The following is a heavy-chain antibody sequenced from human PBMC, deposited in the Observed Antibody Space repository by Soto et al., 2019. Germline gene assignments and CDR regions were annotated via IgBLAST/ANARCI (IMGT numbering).Heavy chain of an antibody. CDR1: GGSISSYY. Sequence: TSETLSLTCTVSGGSISSYYWSWIRQPPGKGLEWIGYIYYSGSTNYNPSLKSRVTISVDTSKNQFSLKLSSVTAADTAAYYCAREYCSGGSCYSLFDYWGQGTLVTVSS. D-gene: IGHD2-15*01. CDR2: IYYSGST. CDR3: AREYCSGGSCYSLFDY. J-gene: IGHJ4*02. V-gene: IGHV4-59*08.